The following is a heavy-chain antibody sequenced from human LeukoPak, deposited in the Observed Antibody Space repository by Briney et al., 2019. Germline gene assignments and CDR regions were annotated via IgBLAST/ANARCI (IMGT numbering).Heavy chain of an antibody. D-gene: IGHD3-10*01. V-gene: IGHV4-4*07. CDR2: LSSSGNT. CDR1: GASISGYY. CDR3: ARDRGELYDY. J-gene: IGHJ4*02. Sequence: SGTLSLTCTVSGASISGYYWSWIRQPAGKGLEWLGRLSSSGNTNYNPSLKSRVTMSVDTSKNQFSLKVSSVTAADTAVYYCARDRGELYDYWGQGTLVTVSS.